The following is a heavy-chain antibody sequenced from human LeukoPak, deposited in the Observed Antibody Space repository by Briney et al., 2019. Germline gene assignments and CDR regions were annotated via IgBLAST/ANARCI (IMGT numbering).Heavy chain of an antibody. Sequence: QPGRSLRLSCAASGFTFSSYSMHWVRQAPDEGLEWVAVISYDGDNKKYTDSVMGRFTISRDNSKSTLYLQMSSLRAEDTAVYYCARVPYDSGTYDYWGQGTLVTVSS. J-gene: IGHJ4*02. CDR2: ISYDGDNK. V-gene: IGHV3-30-3*01. CDR3: ARVPYDSGTYDY. CDR1: GFTFSSYS. D-gene: IGHD3-16*01.